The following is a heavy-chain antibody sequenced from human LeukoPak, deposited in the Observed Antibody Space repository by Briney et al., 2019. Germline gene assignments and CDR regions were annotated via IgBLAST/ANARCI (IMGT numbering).Heavy chain of an antibody. J-gene: IGHJ3*02. CDR1: GYSFTSYW. V-gene: IGHV5-10-1*01. Sequence: HGASLQISCQGSGYSFTSYWISWVRQLPGKGLEWMGRIDPSDSYTNYSPSFQGHVTISADKSISTAYLQWSSLKASDTAMYYCARGGAVERYCSSTSCYWVDAFDIWGQGTMVTVSS. CDR2: IDPSDSYT. CDR3: ARGGAVERYCSSTSCYWVDAFDI. D-gene: IGHD2-2*01.